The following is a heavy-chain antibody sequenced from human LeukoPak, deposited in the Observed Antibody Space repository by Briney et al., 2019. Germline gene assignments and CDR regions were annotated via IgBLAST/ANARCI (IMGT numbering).Heavy chain of an antibody. D-gene: IGHD3-3*01. J-gene: IGHJ4*02. CDR1: GFTFSSYA. V-gene: IGHV3-23*01. Sequence: GGSLRLSCAASGFTFSSYALSWVRQAPGKGLEWVSAISGSGGSTYYADSVKGRFTISRDNSKNTLYLQMNSLRAEDTAVYYCAKHHYDFWSGSINWGQGTLVTVSS. CDR2: ISGSGGST. CDR3: AKHHYDFWSGSIN.